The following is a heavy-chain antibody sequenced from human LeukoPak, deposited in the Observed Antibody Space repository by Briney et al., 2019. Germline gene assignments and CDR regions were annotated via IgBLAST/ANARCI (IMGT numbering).Heavy chain of an antibody. Sequence: GGSLRLSCTASGFTFGDSAMSWVRQAPGKGLEWVGFIRSKAYGGTTEYAASVKGRFTISRDDSKSIAYLQMNSLKTEDTAVYYCTRDRGDYGGRVFDYWGQGTLVTVSS. CDR2: IRSKAYGGTT. J-gene: IGHJ4*02. V-gene: IGHV3-49*04. CDR3: TRDRGDYGGRVFDY. D-gene: IGHD2-21*02. CDR1: GFTFGDSA.